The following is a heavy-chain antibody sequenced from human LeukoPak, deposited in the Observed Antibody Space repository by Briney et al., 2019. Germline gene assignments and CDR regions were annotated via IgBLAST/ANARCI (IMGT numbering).Heavy chain of an antibody. V-gene: IGHV4-39*07. CDR3: ARGPPARYYDSSGYYGY. J-gene: IGHJ4*02. CDR2: INHSGST. CDR1: GGSISSSSYY. Sequence: SETLSLTCTVSGGSISSSSYYWGWIRQPPGKGLEWIGEINHSGSTNYNPSLKSRVTISVDTSKNQFSLKLSSVTAADTAVYYCARGPPARYYDSSGYYGYWGQGTLVTVSS. D-gene: IGHD3-22*01.